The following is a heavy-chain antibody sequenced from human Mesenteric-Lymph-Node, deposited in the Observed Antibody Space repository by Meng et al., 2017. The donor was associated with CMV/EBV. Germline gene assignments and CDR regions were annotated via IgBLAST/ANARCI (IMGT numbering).Heavy chain of an antibody. CDR3: ARDRYSVSLDAFGI. D-gene: IGHD1-26*01. Sequence: GSLRLSCTISGYSISSGYYWGWIRQPPEKGLEWIGSIYHSGSTYYNPSLKSRITMSVDTSKNQFSLKLSSVTAADTAVYYCARDRYSVSLDAFGIWGQGTMVTVSS. J-gene: IGHJ3*02. CDR2: IYHSGST. V-gene: IGHV4-38-2*02. CDR1: GYSISSGYY.